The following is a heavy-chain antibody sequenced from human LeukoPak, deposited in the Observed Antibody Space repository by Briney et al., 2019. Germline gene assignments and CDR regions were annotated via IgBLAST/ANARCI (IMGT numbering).Heavy chain of an antibody. Sequence: SETLSLTCSVAGASTSSAGYYCSWIRQHPGKGLEWIGYIYYSGNTYYNPSLKSRVTISVDTSKSQFSLNLSSVTAADTAVYYCARSISYGSAFDIWGQGTMVTVSS. J-gene: IGHJ3*02. D-gene: IGHD5-18*01. CDR2: IYYSGNT. V-gene: IGHV4-31*03. CDR1: GASTSSAGYY. CDR3: ARSISYGSAFDI.